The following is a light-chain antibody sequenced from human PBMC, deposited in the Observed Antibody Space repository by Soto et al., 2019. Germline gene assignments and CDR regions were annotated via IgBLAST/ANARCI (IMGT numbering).Light chain of an antibody. CDR3: QQRSNWIT. V-gene: IGKV3-11*01. J-gene: IGKJ5*01. CDR2: DAS. CDR1: QSVSSY. Sequence: EIVLTQSPAPLSFSPGERATLSCRASQSVSSYLAWYQQKPGQAPRLLISDASSRATGIPAKFSGSGSGTDITLTISSLEPEDFAVYYCQQRSNWITFGQGTRLEIK.